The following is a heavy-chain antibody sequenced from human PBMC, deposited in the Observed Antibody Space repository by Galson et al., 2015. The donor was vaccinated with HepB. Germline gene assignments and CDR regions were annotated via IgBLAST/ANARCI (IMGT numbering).Heavy chain of an antibody. J-gene: IGHJ6*02. CDR1: GYTFTSYG. V-gene: IGHV1-18*01. D-gene: IGHD2-2*01. CDR2: ISAYNGNT. Sequence: SVKVSCKASGYTFTSYGISWVRQAPGQGLEWMGWISAYNGNTNYAQKLQGRVTMTTDTSTSTAYMELRSLRSDDTAVYYCARDTCSSTSCYSPGMDVWGQGTTVTVSS. CDR3: ARDTCSSTSCYSPGMDV.